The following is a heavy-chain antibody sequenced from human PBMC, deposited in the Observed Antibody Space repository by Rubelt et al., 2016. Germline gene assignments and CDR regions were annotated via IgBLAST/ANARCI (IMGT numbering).Heavy chain of an antibody. Sequence: EVQLLESGGGLVQPGGSLRLSCAASGFTFSSYAMSWVRQAPGKGLEWVSAISGSGGSTYYADSVKGRLTISRDNSKNTWYLQMNSRRAEDTAVYYCAKVGGGRVGAFDYWGQGTLVTVSS. CDR1: GFTFSSYA. CDR3: AKVGGGRVGAFDY. D-gene: IGHD1-26*01. V-gene: IGHV3-23*01. J-gene: IGHJ4*02. CDR2: ISGSGGST.